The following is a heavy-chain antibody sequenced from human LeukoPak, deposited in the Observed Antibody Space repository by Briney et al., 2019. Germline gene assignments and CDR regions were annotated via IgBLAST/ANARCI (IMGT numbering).Heavy chain of an antibody. Sequence: SVKVSCKASGGTFSSYAISWVRQAPGQGLEWMGGIIPIFGTANYAQKLQGRVTMTTDTSTSTAYMELRSLRSDDTAVYYCARGPYDILTGYYRGYFDYWGQGTLVTVSS. V-gene: IGHV1-69*05. CDR1: GGTFSSYA. CDR3: ARGPYDILTGYYRGYFDY. D-gene: IGHD3-9*01. J-gene: IGHJ4*02. CDR2: IIPIFGTA.